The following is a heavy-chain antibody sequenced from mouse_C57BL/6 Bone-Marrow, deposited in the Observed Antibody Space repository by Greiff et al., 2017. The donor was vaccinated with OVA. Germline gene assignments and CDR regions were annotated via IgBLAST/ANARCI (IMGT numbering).Heavy chain of an antibody. CDR1: GFTFSSYA. J-gene: IGHJ4*01. CDR2: ISSGGDYI. Sequence: DVMLVESGEGLVKPGGSLKLSCAASGFTFSSYAMSWVRQTPEKRLEWVAYISSGGDYIYYADTVKGRFTISRDNARNTLYLQMSSLKSEDTAMYYCTRDQSTTVVARGMDYWGQGTSVTVSS. D-gene: IGHD1-1*01. V-gene: IGHV5-9-1*02. CDR3: TRDQSTTVVARGMDY.